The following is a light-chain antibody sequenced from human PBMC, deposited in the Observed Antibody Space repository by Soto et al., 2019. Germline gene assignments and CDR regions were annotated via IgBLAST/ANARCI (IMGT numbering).Light chain of an antibody. CDR1: QTVGSS. V-gene: IGKV3-20*01. CDR3: QQYGSSYT. Sequence: EIVLTQSPGTLSLSPGERATLSCRASQTVGSSLAWYQQKPGQAPKLLIYGASTRATDIPARFSGSGSGADFTPTISRLEPEDFAVYYCQQYGSSYTFGQGTKLEIK. CDR2: GAS. J-gene: IGKJ2*01.